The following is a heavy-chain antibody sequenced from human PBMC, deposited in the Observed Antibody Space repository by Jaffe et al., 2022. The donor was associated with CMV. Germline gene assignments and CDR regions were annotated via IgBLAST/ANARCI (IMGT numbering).Heavy chain of an antibody. CDR1: GFTFNTSA. J-gene: IGHJ4*02. CDR3: AAGWLLPP. V-gene: IGHV3-23*04. D-gene: IGHD2-15*01. Sequence: VQLVESGGGLVQPGGSLRLSCAASGFTFNTSAMNWVRQAPGKGLEWVSGISTSGGATDYADSVKGRFTISRDNSKNRLYLQMNSLTAEDTAIYYCAAGWLLPPWGQGTLVTVSS. CDR2: ISTSGGAT.